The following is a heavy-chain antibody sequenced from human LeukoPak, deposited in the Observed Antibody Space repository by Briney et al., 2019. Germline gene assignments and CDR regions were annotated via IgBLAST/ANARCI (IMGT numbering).Heavy chain of an antibody. D-gene: IGHD6-19*01. J-gene: IGHJ4*02. CDR1: GVSISSYY. CDR2: MYISGST. CDR3: ARGTSSGWYYFDY. Sequence: SETLSLTCTVSGVSISSYYWSWIRQPAGKGLEWVGRMYISGSTNYNPSLKSRVTMSVDTSKNQFSLKLSSVTAADTAVYYCARGTSSGWYYFDYWGQGTLVTVSS. V-gene: IGHV4-4*07.